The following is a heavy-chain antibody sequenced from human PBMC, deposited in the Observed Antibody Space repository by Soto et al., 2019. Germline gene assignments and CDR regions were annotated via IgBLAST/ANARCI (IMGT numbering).Heavy chain of an antibody. CDR3: ARGLYYYGSGSYYGY. Sequence: QVQLQQWGAGLLKPSETLSLTCAVYGGSFSGYYWSWIRQPPGKGLEWIGEINHSGSTNYNPSLKSRVTISVDTSKSQFSLKLSSVTAADTAVYYCARGLYYYGSGSYYGYWGQGTLVTVSS. CDR1: GGSFSGYY. V-gene: IGHV4-34*01. J-gene: IGHJ4*02. D-gene: IGHD3-10*01. CDR2: INHSGST.